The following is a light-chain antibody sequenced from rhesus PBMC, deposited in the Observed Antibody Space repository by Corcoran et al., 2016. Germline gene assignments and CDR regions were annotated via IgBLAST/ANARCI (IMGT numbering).Light chain of an antibody. CDR2: DTS. V-gene: IGKV3-42*03. Sequence: EIGMMQSPATLSLSPGERATISCRASQSVTSNLAWYQQKPGQAPSLLIYDTSKRATGIPDRFSGSGSGTDFTLTISSLEPEDFAVYCCQQYNSWPLTFDGGTKVEIK. J-gene: IGKJ4*01. CDR3: QQYNSWPLT. CDR1: QSVTSN.